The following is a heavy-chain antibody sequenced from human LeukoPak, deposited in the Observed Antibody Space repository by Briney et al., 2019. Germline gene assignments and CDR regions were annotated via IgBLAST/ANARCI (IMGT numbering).Heavy chain of an antibody. CDR2: MYTGGST. Sequence: PGGSLRLSCAASGFTFSSYEMNWVRQAPGMGLEWVSVMYTGGSTYYADSVKGRFTISGDNSKNTLYLQMNSLRAEDTAVYYCARGSYYYDSSGYSRVDAFDIWGQETMVTVSS. V-gene: IGHV3-53*01. D-gene: IGHD3-22*01. CDR1: GFTFSSYE. J-gene: IGHJ3*02. CDR3: ARGSYYYDSSGYSRVDAFDI.